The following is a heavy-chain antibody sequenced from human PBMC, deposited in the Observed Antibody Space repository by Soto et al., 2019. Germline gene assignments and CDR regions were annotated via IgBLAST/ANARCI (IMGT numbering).Heavy chain of an antibody. D-gene: IGHD4-17*01. J-gene: IGHJ4*02. CDR3: ARTTMTFYYFDF. Sequence: QVQLVQSGAEVKKLGASVRVSCKASGYTFTSFYMHWVRQAPGQGLEWMGVIEPSGGSRSYTQKFQGRVTMTRDTSTSTVYMELSSLRSEDTAVYYCARTTMTFYYFDFWGQGTLVTVSS. V-gene: IGHV1-46*01. CDR1: GYTFTSFY. CDR2: IEPSGGSR.